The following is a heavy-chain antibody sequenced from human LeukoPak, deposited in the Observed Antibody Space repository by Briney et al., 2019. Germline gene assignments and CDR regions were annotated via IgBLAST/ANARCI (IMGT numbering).Heavy chain of an antibody. V-gene: IGHV5-51*01. CDR2: IYPGGSET. J-gene: IGHJ4*02. CDR1: GYSFSNYW. Sequence: GESLKISCKGLGYSFSNYWSAWVRQMPGKGLEWMGIIYPGGSETRYDPSFQGQVTISADVSTSTAYLQWSSLRASDTAMYNCARASRDGYNQNFDHWGQGTLVTVSS. D-gene: IGHD5-24*01. CDR3: ARASRDGYNQNFDH.